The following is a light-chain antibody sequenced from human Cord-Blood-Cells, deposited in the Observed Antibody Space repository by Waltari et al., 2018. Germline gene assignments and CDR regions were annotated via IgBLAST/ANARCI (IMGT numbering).Light chain of an antibody. CDR3: SSYTSSSTWV. CDR1: SSDVGGYNY. Sequence: QSALTQPASVSGSPGQSITISCTGTSSDVGGYNYVSWDQQHPGKAPKLMIYDVSNRPSGVSNRFSGSKSGNTASLTSSGLQAEDEADYYCSSYTSSSTWVFGGGTKLTVL. J-gene: IGLJ3*02. V-gene: IGLV2-14*03. CDR2: DVS.